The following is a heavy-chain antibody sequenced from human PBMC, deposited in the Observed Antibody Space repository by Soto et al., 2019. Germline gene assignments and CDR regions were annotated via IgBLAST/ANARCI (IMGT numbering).Heavy chain of an antibody. D-gene: IGHD6-13*01. CDR1: GSSISSGGYY. CDR2: ICYSGST. V-gene: IGHV4-31*03. J-gene: IGHJ4*02. CDR3: ARVAAGGTGRTRLFNY. Sequence: PSKTLSLTCTLSGSSISSGGYYWSWIRQHPGKGLEWIGYICYSGSTYYNPSLKSRVPISVDTSKNQFSLKLSSVPAADTAVYYCARVAAGGTGRTRLFNYWRQGTLVTVCS.